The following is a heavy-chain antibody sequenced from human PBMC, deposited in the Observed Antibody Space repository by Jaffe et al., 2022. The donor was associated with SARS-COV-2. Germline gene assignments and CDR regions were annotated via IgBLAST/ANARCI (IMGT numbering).Heavy chain of an antibody. Sequence: EVQLVESGGGLVKPGGSLRLSCAASGFAFINAWMDWVRQAPGKGLEWVGRIKSKTDGGTTEYAAPVKGRFTISRDDSTDTLYLQMNSLRTEDTAVYYCGYPSIYYPHYWGQGTLVTVSS. D-gene: IGHD3-10*01. CDR2: IKSKTDGGTT. CDR3: GYPSIYYPHY. V-gene: IGHV3-15*01. CDR1: GFAFINAW. J-gene: IGHJ4*02.